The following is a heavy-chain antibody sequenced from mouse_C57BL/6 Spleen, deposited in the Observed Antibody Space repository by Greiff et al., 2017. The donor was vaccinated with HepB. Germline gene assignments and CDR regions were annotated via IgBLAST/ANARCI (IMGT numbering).Heavy chain of an antibody. V-gene: IGHV5-12*01. J-gene: IGHJ2*01. CDR1: GFTFSDYY. Sequence: EVKLVESGGGLVQPGGSLKLSCAASGFTFSDYYMYWVRQTPEKRLEWVAYISNGGGSTYYPDTVKGRFTISRDNAKNTLYLQMSRLKSEDTAMYYCARRVVTAGGLDYWGQGTTLTVSS. CDR3: ARRVVTAGGLDY. CDR2: ISNGGGST. D-gene: IGHD2-2*01.